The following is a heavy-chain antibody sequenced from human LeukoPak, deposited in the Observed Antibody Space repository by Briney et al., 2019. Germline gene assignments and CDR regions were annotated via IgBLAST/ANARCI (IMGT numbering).Heavy chain of an antibody. J-gene: IGHJ5*02. CDR1: GITFTSQS. CDR3: ARDLGQYYDTSDNWFDP. V-gene: IGHV3-74*01. CDR2: INSDGINT. D-gene: IGHD3-22*01. Sequence: GGSLRLSCTASGITFTSQSMNWVRQAPGKGLVWVSRINSDGINTSYADSVKGRFTISRDNAKNTLNLQMNSLRAEDTAVYYCARDLGQYYDTSDNWFDPWGQGTLVTVSS.